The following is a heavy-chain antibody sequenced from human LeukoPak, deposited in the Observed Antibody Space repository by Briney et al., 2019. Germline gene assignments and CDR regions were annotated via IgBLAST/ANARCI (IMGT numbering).Heavy chain of an antibody. D-gene: IGHD3-3*01. Sequence: GGSLRLSCAASGFTFSDYYMSWIRQAPGKGLEWVSYISSSGSTIYYADSVKGRFTISRDNAKNSLYLQMNSLRAEDTAVYYCARGKSYDFWSGYYKEGNWFDPWGQGTLVTVSS. J-gene: IGHJ5*02. CDR3: ARGKSYDFWSGYYKEGNWFDP. V-gene: IGHV3-11*04. CDR2: ISSSGSTI. CDR1: GFTFSDYY.